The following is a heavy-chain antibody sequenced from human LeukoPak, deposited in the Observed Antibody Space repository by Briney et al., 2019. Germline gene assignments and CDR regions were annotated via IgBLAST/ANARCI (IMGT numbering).Heavy chain of an antibody. Sequence: SETLSLTCAVYGGSFSGYYWSWIRQPPGKGLEWIGEINHSGSTNYNPSLKSRVTISVDTSKNQFSLKLSSVTAADTALYYCAKDGPKYTSDYYDSSGYYYYFDYWGQGTLVTVSS. D-gene: IGHD3-22*01. CDR2: INHSGST. V-gene: IGHV4-34*01. CDR1: GGSFSGYY. CDR3: AKDGPKYTSDYYDSSGYYYYFDY. J-gene: IGHJ4*02.